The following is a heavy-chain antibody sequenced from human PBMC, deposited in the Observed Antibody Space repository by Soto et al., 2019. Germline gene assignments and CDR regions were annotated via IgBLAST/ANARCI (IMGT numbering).Heavy chain of an antibody. V-gene: IGHV3-9*01. CDR3: IKVSLLGVDGYNSYYYNAQAV. CDR1: GFTFDDYA. D-gene: IGHD1-20*01. J-gene: IGHJ6*02. Sequence: SLRLSCAASGFTFDDYAMYWVRQVPGKGLEWVSGISWNSGRIGYADSVKGRFTISRDNAKNSLYLQMNSLRPEVTALYYCIKVSLLGVDGYNSYYYNAQAVSGQGTTVTVSS. CDR2: ISWNSGRI.